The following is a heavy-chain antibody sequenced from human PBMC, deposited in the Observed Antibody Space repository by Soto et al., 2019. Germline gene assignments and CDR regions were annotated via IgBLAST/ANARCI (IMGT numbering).Heavy chain of an antibody. Sequence: QVQLQESGPGLVKPSQTLSLTCSVSGASISDGNYYWTWIRQSPARGLEWISYVYYSGSTYYNPSLQSRVTISADTSNNYYSLKLNSVTVADTAVYFCARGRFLDFWGQGILVTVSS. CDR1: GASISDGNYY. D-gene: IGHD3-3*01. CDR3: ARGRFLDF. J-gene: IGHJ4*02. V-gene: IGHV4-30-4*01. CDR2: VYYSGST.